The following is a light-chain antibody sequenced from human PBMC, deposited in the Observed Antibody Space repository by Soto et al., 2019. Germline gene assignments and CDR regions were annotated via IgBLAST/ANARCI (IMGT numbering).Light chain of an antibody. J-gene: IGKJ1*01. V-gene: IGKV3-15*01. CDR3: HQYDSWT. CDR1: QSVRSS. Sequence: EIVMTQSPGTLSVSPGERATLFCRASQSVRSSLAWYQQKPGQAPRLFIYDASTRATGIPARFSGSGSGTEFTLTISRLEPEDFAVYYCHQYDSWTFGQGTKVDI. CDR2: DAS.